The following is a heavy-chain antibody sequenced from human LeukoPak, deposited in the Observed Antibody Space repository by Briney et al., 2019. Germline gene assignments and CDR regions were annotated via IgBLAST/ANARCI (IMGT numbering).Heavy chain of an antibody. CDR1: GGSISSYY. D-gene: IGHD2-21*02. J-gene: IGHJ4*02. V-gene: IGHV4-59*01. CDR3: ARASARWGLIFDY. CDR2: IYYSGST. Sequence: SETLSLTCTVSGGSISSYYWSWIRQPPGKGLEWIGYIYYSGSTNYNPSLKSRVTISVDTSKNQFSLKLSSVTAADTAVYYCARASARWGLIFDYWGQGTLVTVSS.